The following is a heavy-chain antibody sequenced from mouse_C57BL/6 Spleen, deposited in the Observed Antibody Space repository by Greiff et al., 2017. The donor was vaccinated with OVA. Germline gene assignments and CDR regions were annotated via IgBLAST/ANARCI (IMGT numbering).Heavy chain of an antibody. J-gene: IGHJ1*03. Sequence: QVQLKESGAELVKPGASVKISCKASGYAFSSYWMNWVKQRPGKGLEWIGQIYPGDGDTNYNGKFKGKATLTADKSSSTAYMQLSSLTSEDSAVYFCARRGTWWYFDVWGTGTTVTVSS. CDR2: IYPGDGDT. V-gene: IGHV1-80*01. CDR1: GYAFSSYW. D-gene: IGHD3-3*01. CDR3: ARRGTWWYFDV.